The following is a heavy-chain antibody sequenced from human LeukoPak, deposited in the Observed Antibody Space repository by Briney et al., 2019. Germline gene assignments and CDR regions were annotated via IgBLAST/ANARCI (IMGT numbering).Heavy chain of an antibody. CDR1: GGSISSGSYY. D-gene: IGHD1-26*01. CDR3: ARSGSYYGDY. V-gene: IGHV4-61*02. Sequence: SQTLSLTCTVSGGSISSGSYYWSWIRQPAGKGLEWIGRIYTSGSTNYNPSLKSRVTISVGTSKNQFSLKLSSVTAADTAVYYCARSGSYYGDYWGQGTLVTVSS. CDR2: IYTSGST. J-gene: IGHJ4*02.